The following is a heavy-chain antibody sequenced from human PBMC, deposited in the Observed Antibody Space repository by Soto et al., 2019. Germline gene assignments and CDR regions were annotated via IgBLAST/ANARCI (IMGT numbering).Heavy chain of an antibody. CDR3: ARDFTTRSYDVDV. V-gene: IGHV1-2*02. CDR1: GYTFTGAY. Sequence: GASVKVSCKASGYTFTGAYIHWVRQAPGQGLEWMGCINPNSGGTEFAQKFQGRVTVTRDTSITTVYMEMNRLRSDDTGVYYCARDFTTRSYDVDVWGQGTAVTVSS. D-gene: IGHD3-16*01. J-gene: IGHJ6*02. CDR2: INPNSGGT.